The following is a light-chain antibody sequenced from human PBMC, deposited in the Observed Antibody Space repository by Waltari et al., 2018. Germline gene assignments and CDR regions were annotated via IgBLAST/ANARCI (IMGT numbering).Light chain of an antibody. CDR1: SSDVGASNY. Sequence: QSALTQPASVSGSPGQSITIPCTGPSSDVGASNYVSSYQQHPGKAPKLMIYDVTKRPSGVSGRFSGSKSGNTASLTISGLQAEDEADYYCSSYISGVTLYVFGTGTKVTVL. CDR3: SSYISGVTLYV. CDR2: DVT. V-gene: IGLV2-14*03. J-gene: IGLJ1*01.